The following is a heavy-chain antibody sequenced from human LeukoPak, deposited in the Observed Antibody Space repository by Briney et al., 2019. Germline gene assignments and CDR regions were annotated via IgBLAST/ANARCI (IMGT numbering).Heavy chain of an antibody. Sequence: PSETLSLTCTVSGGSISSYHWSWIRQPAGKGLEWIGRIYTSGSTNYNPSLKSRVTMSVDTSKNQFSLKLSSVTAADTAVYYCARGQYHLLYWYFDLWGRGTLVTVSS. CDR3: ARGQYHLLYWYFDL. J-gene: IGHJ2*01. D-gene: IGHD2-2*01. CDR1: GGSISSYH. V-gene: IGHV4-4*07. CDR2: IYTSGST.